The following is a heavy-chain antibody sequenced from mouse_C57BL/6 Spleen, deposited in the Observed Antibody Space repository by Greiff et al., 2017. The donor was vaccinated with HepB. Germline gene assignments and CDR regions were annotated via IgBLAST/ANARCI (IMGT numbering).Heavy chain of an antibody. Sequence: EVQLVESGGGLVQPKGSLKLSCAASGFTFNTYAMHWVRQAPGKGLEWVARIRSKSSNYATYYADSVKDRFTISRDESQSMLYLQMNNLKTEDTAMYYCVREENYSGTSYYFDYWGQGTTLTVSS. J-gene: IGHJ2*01. CDR3: VREENYSGTSYYFDY. CDR2: IRSKSSNYAT. V-gene: IGHV10-3*01. D-gene: IGHD1-1*01. CDR1: GFTFNTYA.